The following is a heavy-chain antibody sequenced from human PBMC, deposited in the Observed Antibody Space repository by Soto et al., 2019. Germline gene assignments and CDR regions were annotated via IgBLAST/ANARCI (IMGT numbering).Heavy chain of an antibody. CDR1: GGSISSSNW. J-gene: IGHJ4*02. V-gene: IGHV4-4*02. CDR3: ARYSSSSLFDY. CDR2: IYHSGST. Sequence: QVQLQESGPGLVKPSGTLSLTCAVSGGSISSSNWWNWVRQPPGKGLEWIGEIYHSGSTNYNPSLKRRVTIPVDKSKNQFSPKLSSVTAADTAVYYCARYSSSSLFDYWGQGTLVTVSS. D-gene: IGHD6-13*01.